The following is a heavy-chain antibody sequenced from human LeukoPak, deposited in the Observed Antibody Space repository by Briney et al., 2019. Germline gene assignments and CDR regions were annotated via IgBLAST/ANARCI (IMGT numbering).Heavy chain of an antibody. CDR2: INPNSGGT. CDR3: ARAPQNYYDSIYFDY. V-gene: IGHV1-2*02. D-gene: IGHD3-22*01. CDR1: GYTFTGYY. Sequence: ASVKVSCKASGYTFTGYYMHWVRQAPGQGLEWMGWINPNSGGTNYAQKFQGRVTMTRDTSISTAYMELSRLRSDDTAVYYCARAPQNYYDSIYFDYWGQGTLVTVSS. J-gene: IGHJ4*02.